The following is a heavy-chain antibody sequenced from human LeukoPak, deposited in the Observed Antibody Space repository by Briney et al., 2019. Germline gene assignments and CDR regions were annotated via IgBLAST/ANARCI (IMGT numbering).Heavy chain of an antibody. V-gene: IGHV4-59*06. CDR3: ARLGLIWFGEST. CDR1: GGSINSYY. Sequence: SETLSLTCTVSGGSINSYYWSWIRQHPGKGLEWIGYIYYSGSTYYNPSLKSRVTISVDTSKNQFSLKLSSVTAADTAVYYCARLGLIWFGESTWGQGTLVTVSS. D-gene: IGHD3-10*01. J-gene: IGHJ4*02. CDR2: IYYSGST.